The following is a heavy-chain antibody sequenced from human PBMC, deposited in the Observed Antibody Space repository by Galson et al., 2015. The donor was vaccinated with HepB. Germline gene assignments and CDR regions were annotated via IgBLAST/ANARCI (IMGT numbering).Heavy chain of an antibody. CDR3: ARDPPGDGYNANFDL. Sequence: LSLTCTVSGGSISSYYWSWIRQPPGKGLEWIGYIYYSGSTNYNPSLKSRVTISVDTSKNQFSLKLSSVTAADTAVYYCARDPPGDGYNANFDLWGRGTLVTVSS. CDR2: IYYSGST. V-gene: IGHV4-59*01. J-gene: IGHJ2*01. CDR1: GGSISSYY. D-gene: IGHD5-24*01.